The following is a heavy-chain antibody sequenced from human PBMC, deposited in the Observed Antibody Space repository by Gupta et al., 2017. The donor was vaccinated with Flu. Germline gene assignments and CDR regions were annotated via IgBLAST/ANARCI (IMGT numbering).Heavy chain of an antibody. Sequence: VQLVQSGTDVKKPGASVKVSCKPSGYTFPGYYIHWVRQAPGQGLEWMGRVNPHSGTTNYEQKFQGRVTLAMDTSISTAYMELTRLTSDDTAVYYCAREKFCSTASCYRWFDPWGQGTLVIVSS. CDR2: VNPHSGTT. J-gene: IGHJ5*02. CDR1: GYTFPGYY. CDR3: AREKFCSTASCYRWFDP. D-gene: IGHD2-2*02. V-gene: IGHV1-2*06.